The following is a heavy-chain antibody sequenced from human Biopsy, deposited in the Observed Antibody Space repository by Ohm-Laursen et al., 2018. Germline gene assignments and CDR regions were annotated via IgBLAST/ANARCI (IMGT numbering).Heavy chain of an antibody. V-gene: IGHV4-4*07. D-gene: IGHD6-19*01. J-gene: IGHJ2*01. Sequence: SQTLSLACSVSGGSTNDYFWSWTRQPAGETLEWIGRIYSSGGSSYNPSLKSQISMSMDTSNNQFSLTLTSVTAADTAVYYCARTPGKAVAGRFLDLWGRGTLVTVSS. CDR1: GGSTNDYF. CDR2: IYSSGGS. CDR3: ARTPGKAVAGRFLDL.